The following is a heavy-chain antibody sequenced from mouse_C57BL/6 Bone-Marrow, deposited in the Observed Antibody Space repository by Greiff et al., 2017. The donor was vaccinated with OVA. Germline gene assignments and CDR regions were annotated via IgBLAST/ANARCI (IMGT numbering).Heavy chain of an antibody. CDR2: ISGGCGNT. CDR1: GFTFSSYT. CDR3: AREKEPMRAMDY. J-gene: IGHJ4*01. V-gene: IGHV5-9*01. Sequence: EVMLVESGGGLVKPGGSLKLSCAASGFTFSSYTMSWVRQTPEKRLELVATISGGCGNTYYPDSVKGRFTISRDNAKNTLYLQMSSLRSEETALDYCAREKEPMRAMDYWGKGTSVTVSS.